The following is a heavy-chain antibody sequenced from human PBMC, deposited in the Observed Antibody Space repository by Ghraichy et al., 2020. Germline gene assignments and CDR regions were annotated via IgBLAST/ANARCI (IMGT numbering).Heavy chain of an antibody. Sequence: ASVKVSCKASGYTFTGYYMHWVRQAPGQGLEWMGWINPNSGGTNYAQKFQGRVTMTRDTSISTAYMELSRLRSDDTAVYYCASALYYDSSGYFSVRFDYWGQGTLVTVSS. D-gene: IGHD3-22*01. CDR3: ASALYYDSSGYFSVRFDY. J-gene: IGHJ4*02. CDR2: INPNSGGT. CDR1: GYTFTGYY. V-gene: IGHV1-2*02.